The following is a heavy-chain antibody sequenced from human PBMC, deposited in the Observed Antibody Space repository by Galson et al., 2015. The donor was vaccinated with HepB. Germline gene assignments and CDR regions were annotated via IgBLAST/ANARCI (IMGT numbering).Heavy chain of an antibody. CDR1: GYTFTSYY. CDR3: ARDWMGRGYYYYYMDV. Sequence: SVKVSCKASGYTFTSYYMHWVRQAPGQGLEWMGIINPSGGSTSYAQKFQGRVTMTRDTSTSTVYMELSSLRSEDTAVYYCARDWMGRGYYYYYMDVWGKGTTVTVSS. J-gene: IGHJ6*03. V-gene: IGHV1-46*01. CDR2: INPSGGST. D-gene: IGHD2-2*03.